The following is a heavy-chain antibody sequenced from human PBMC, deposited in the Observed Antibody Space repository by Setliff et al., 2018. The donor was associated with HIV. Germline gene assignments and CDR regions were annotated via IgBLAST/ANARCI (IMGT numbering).Heavy chain of an antibody. J-gene: IGHJ4*02. Sequence: PSETLSLTCTVSGGSFIGSSFQSTWIRQTPGKGLEWIADIAYSGTTMYTNYNPSLESRVIISEDTSRDQFFLKLTSVTADDTGIDYCARGPPFAYWGQGLLVTVSS. V-gene: IGHV4-39*07. CDR3: ARGPPFAY. CDR1: GGSFIGSSFQ. CDR2: IAYSGTTMYT.